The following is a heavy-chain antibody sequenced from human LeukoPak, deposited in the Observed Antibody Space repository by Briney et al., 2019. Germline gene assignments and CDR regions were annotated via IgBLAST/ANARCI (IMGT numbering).Heavy chain of an antibody. CDR3: ARAPYSSSWFVHLDY. J-gene: IGHJ4*02. CDR1: VYTYTNYY. D-gene: IGHD6-13*01. CDR2: INPNGGSS. V-gene: IGHV1-46*01. Sequence: ASVKVSCKTSVYTYTNYYIHWVRQAPGHGREGMGIINPNGGSSSYAQKFQGRVTVTRDTSTSTVYMELSSLRSEDTAVYYCARAPYSSSWFVHLDYWGQGSQVTVSS.